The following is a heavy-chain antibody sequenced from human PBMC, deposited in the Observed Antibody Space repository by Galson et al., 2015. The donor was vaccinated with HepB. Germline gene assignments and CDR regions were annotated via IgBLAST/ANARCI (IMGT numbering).Heavy chain of an antibody. D-gene: IGHD2/OR15-2a*01. CDR2: IKQDGSQK. CDR3: AREIVASGTSEDY. CDR1: GFTFSDYW. V-gene: IGHV3-7*03. Sequence: SLRLSCAASGFTFSDYWMTWVRQAPGKGLEWVANIKQDGSQKYYVDSVKGRFTISRDNAKNSLYLQMNSLRAEDTAVYYCAREIVASGTSEDYWGQGTLVTVSS. J-gene: IGHJ4*02.